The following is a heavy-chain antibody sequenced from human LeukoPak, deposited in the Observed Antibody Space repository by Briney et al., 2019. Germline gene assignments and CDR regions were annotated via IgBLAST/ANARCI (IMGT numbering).Heavy chain of an antibody. J-gene: IGHJ6*02. Sequence: PGGSLRLSCAASGFTFSGSAMPWVRQASGKGLEWVGRIRSKANSYATAYAASVKGRFTISRDDSKNTAYLQMNSLKTEDTAVYYCTTMTTVERYYYYGMDVWGQGTTVTVSS. CDR1: GFTFSGSA. D-gene: IGHD4-11*01. V-gene: IGHV3-73*01. CDR2: IRSKANSYAT. CDR3: TTMTTVERYYYYGMDV.